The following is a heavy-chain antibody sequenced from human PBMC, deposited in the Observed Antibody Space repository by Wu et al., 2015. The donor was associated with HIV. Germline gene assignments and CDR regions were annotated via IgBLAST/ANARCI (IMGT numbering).Heavy chain of an antibody. CDR2: IIPMFGTL. CDR3: VRDRFEGKDFWSGFPLNP. CDR1: GGTLSHYE. J-gene: IGHJ5*02. V-gene: IGHV1-69*12. Sequence: QVQLVQSGAEVKKPGSSVKVSCKASGGTLSHYEISWMRQAPGQGLEWMGGIIPMFGTLNYAQKFKGRVTITADESTTTGYMELSSLRSEDTAVYFCVRDRFEGKDFWSGFPLNPWGQGTLVTVSS. D-gene: IGHD3-3*01.